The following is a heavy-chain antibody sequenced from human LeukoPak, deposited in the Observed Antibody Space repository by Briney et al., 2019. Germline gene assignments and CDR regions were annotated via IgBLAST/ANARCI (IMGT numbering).Heavy chain of an antibody. Sequence: PSETLSLTCAVYGGSFSGYYWSWIRQPPGKGLEWIGEITHSGSTNYNPPLKSRVTISGDTSKNQFSMKLSSVTAADTAVYYCARLIRMGARPAAGSRMDYWGQGTLVTVSS. V-gene: IGHV4-34*01. CDR1: GGSFSGYY. D-gene: IGHD6-13*01. CDR2: ITHSGST. CDR3: ARLIRMGARPAAGSRMDY. J-gene: IGHJ4*02.